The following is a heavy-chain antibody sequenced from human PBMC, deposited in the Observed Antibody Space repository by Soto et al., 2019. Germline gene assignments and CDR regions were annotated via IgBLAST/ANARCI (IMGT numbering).Heavy chain of an antibody. V-gene: IGHV3-30*18. CDR2: ISYDGSNK. CDR1: GFTFSSYG. D-gene: IGHD2-15*01. Sequence: QVQLVESGGGVVQPGRSLRLSCAASGFTFSSYGMHWVRQAPGKGLEWVAVISYDGSNKYYADSVKGRFTISRDNSKNTLYLQMNSLRAEDTAVYYCAKGNRYCSGGSCPVYIWGQGTMVTVSS. J-gene: IGHJ3*02. CDR3: AKGNRYCSGGSCPVYI.